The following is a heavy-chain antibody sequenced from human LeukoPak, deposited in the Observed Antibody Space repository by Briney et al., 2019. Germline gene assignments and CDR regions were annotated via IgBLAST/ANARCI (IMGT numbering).Heavy chain of an antibody. Sequence: SETLSLTCTVSGASISSTSYYWGWIRQPPGKGLEWIGSTYYRGTTYYNPSLKSRVTVSVDTSKNQFSLQLSSVTAADTAVYYCARDWNRYAYWGQGTLVTVSS. D-gene: IGHD1-1*01. CDR1: GASISSTSYY. CDR2: TYYRGTT. V-gene: IGHV4-39*07. J-gene: IGHJ4*02. CDR3: ARDWNRYAY.